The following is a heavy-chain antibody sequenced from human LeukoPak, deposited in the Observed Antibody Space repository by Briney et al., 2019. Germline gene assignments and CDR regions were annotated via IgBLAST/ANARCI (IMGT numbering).Heavy chain of an antibody. CDR2: IYHSGST. Sequence: PSETLSLTCTVSGGSISSYYWGWIRQPPGKGLEWIGSIYHSGSTYYNPSLKSRVTISVDTSKNQFSLKLSSVTAADTAVYYCARVHSSGWFVSWGQGTLVTVSS. CDR1: GGSISSYY. V-gene: IGHV4-38-2*02. J-gene: IGHJ4*02. CDR3: ARVHSSGWFVS. D-gene: IGHD6-19*01.